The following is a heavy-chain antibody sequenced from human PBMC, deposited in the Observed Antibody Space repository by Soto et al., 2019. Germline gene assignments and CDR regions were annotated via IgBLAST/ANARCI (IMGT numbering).Heavy chain of an antibody. D-gene: IGHD6-6*01. Sequence: ASVKVSCKASGYTFTSYYMHWVRQAPGQGLEWMGIINPSGGSTSYAQKFQGRVTMTRDTSTSTVYMELSSLRSEDTAVYYCARELYSSSSGVARKAPRFDPWGQGTLVTVSS. CDR1: GYTFTSYY. CDR3: ARELYSSSSGVARKAPRFDP. V-gene: IGHV1-46*01. J-gene: IGHJ5*02. CDR2: INPSGGST.